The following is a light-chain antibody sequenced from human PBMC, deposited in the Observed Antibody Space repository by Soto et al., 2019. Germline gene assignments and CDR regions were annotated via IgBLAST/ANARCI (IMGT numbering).Light chain of an antibody. CDR3: QQYNSYWT. CDR2: KAS. Sequence: DIQMTQSPSTLSASVGDRVTITCRASQSISSWLAWYQQKPGKAPKLLIYKASSLESGVPSRFSGSGSGTEFSLTISSLQPYDFAAYYCQQYNSYWTCGQGTKVEIK. CDR1: QSISSW. V-gene: IGKV1-5*03. J-gene: IGKJ1*01.